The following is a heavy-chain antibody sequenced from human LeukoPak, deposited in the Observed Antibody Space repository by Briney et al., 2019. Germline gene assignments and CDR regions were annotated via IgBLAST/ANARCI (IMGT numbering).Heavy chain of an antibody. CDR1: GGSISSGDHY. J-gene: IGHJ4*02. CDR3: ASRRYFDWLLSPWFDY. D-gene: IGHD3-9*01. Sequence: SQTLSLTCTVSGGSISSGDHYWSWIRQPPGKGLEWIGYIYYSGSTYYNPSLKSRVTISVDTSKNQFSLKLSSVTAADTAVYYCASRRYFDWLLSPWFDYWGQGTLVTVSS. CDR2: IYYSGST. V-gene: IGHV4-30-4*01.